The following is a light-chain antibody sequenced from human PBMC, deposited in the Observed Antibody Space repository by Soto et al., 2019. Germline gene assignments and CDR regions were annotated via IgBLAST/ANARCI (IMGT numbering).Light chain of an antibody. Sequence: QSVLTQPPSVSGAPGQRVTISCTGSSSNIGAGYDVHWYQQLPGTAPKLLIYGNSNRPSGVPDRFSGSKSGTSASLAITGLAAEEDADYCCQYDGSLSGGVVFGGGTKLTVL. CDR3: QYDGSLSGGVV. J-gene: IGLJ2*01. CDR2: GNS. CDR1: SSNIGAGYD. V-gene: IGLV1-40*01.